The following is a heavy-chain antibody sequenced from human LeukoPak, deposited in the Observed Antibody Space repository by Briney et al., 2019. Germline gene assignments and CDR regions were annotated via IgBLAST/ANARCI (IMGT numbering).Heavy chain of an antibody. CDR3: ARGSTWIEFCYYGMDV. V-gene: IGHV4-59*01. CDR2: IYYSGST. J-gene: IGHJ6*02. Sequence: SETLSLTCTVSGGSISSYYWSWIRQPPGKGLEWIGYIYYSGSTNYNPSLKSRVTISVDTSKNQFSLKLSSVTAADTAVYYCARGSTWIEFCYYGMDVWGQGTTVTVSS. CDR1: GGSISSYY. D-gene: IGHD2-2*01.